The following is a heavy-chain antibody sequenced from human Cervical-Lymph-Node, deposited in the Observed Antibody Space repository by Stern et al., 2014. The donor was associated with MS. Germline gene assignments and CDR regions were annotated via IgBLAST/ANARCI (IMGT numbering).Heavy chain of an antibody. J-gene: IGHJ4*02. Sequence: QVQLVQSGAEVKKPGASVKVSCKASGYTFTSYEINWVRQATRPGLEWMGMMNPNCGNTGYAQNFHGRVNMTRNTSLSTAYLETRSLRSEDTAVYYCARCRPGELFPDYWGQGTLVTVSS. CDR2: MNPNCGNT. CDR3: ARCRPGELFPDY. D-gene: IGHD3-10*01. V-gene: IGHV1-8*01. CDR1: GYTFTSYE.